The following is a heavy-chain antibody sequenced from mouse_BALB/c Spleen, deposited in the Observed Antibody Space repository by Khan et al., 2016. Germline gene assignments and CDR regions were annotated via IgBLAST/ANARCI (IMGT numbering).Heavy chain of an antibody. CDR2: ILPGSGST. CDR3: ARTDRRGYFDY. J-gene: IGHJ2*01. CDR1: GYTFSSYW. Sequence: QVQLQQSGAELMKPGASVKISCKATGYTFSSYWIEWVKQRPGHGLEWIGEILPGSGSTNYNEKFRGKATFTADTSSNKAYMQLSRLTSEDSAVHYCARTDRRGYFDYWGQGTTLTVSS. V-gene: IGHV1-9*01.